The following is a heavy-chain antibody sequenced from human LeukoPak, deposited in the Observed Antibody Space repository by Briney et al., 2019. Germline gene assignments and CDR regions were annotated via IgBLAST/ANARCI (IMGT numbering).Heavy chain of an antibody. D-gene: IGHD5-12*01. Sequence: GASVKVSCKASGYTFTGYYIHWVRQAPGQGLEWMGWINPNSGGTNYAQKFQGRVTMTRDTSITTAYMELSSLRSDDTAVYYCARVAGKMSGXDXDYWXXXTXXTVS. J-gene: IGHJ4*01. CDR3: ARVAGKMSGXDXDY. V-gene: IGHV1-2*02. CDR2: INPNSGGT. CDR1: GYTFTGYY.